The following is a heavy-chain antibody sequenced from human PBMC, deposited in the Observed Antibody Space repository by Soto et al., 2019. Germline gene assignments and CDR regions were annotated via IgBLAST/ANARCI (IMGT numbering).Heavy chain of an antibody. Sequence: GESLKISCEGPGYSFTSYWISWVRQVPGKGLEWMGRIDPNDSYTNYSAAFQGHVTFSADKSISTAFLQWSSLKASDTAMYFCARHAVITSGGIIVSNWFDPWGQGTPVTVSS. CDR1: GYSFTSYW. CDR3: ARHAVITSGGIIVSNWFDP. V-gene: IGHV5-10-1*01. CDR2: IDPNDSYT. D-gene: IGHD3-16*02. J-gene: IGHJ5*02.